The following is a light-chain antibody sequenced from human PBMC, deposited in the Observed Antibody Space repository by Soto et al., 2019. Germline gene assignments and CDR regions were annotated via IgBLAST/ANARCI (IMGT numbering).Light chain of an antibody. CDR3: HQRQSWPRT. CDR2: DAS. CDR1: QSVNSN. J-gene: IGKJ1*01. Sequence: IALPHSPPTLSLSPGERATLSCRASQSVNSNLAWYQQKAGQAPRLLIYDASNRATGIPARFSGSGSGTDFTLTVSDVQPEDFALYYCHQRQSWPRTFGQGTKVDIK. V-gene: IGKV3-11*01.